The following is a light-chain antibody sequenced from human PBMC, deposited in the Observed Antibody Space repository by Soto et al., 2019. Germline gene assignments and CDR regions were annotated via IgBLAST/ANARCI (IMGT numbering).Light chain of an antibody. CDR3: QQYATSPDP. Sequence: IVLTQSPATLSLSPGERATLSGGASHSVTSGNLAWYQQKPGLTPRLLIYDAVTRVTGIPDRFSGSGSGTDFTLTISRLEPEDFAVYCCQQYATSPDPFGQGTKLHI. V-gene: IGKV3D-20*01. J-gene: IGKJ2*01. CDR1: HSVTSGN. CDR2: DAV.